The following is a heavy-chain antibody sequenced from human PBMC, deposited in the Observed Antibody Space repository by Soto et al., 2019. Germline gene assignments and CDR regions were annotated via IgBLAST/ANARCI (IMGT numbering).Heavy chain of an antibody. CDR3: TIFGVVTPFYY. Sequence: EVQLVESGGGLVHPGGSLRLSCAASGFTFSSYSMNWVRQAPGKGLEWVSYISSSSSTIYYADSVQGRFTISRDNAKNSLYMQMNSLRAEDTAVYYCTIFGVVTPFYYWGQGTLVNVSS. J-gene: IGHJ4*02. CDR2: ISSSSSTI. D-gene: IGHD3-3*01. V-gene: IGHV3-48*01. CDR1: GFTFSSYS.